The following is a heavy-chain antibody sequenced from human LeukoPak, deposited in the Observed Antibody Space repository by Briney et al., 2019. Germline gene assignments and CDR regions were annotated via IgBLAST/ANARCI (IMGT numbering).Heavy chain of an antibody. CDR1: GFTFSRYW. CDR3: ARDWGGENDY. Sequence: GGSLRLSRAASGFTFSRYWMTWVRQAPGKGLEWVANIKQDGSEKYYVDSVKGRFTISRDNAKNSLYLQMNSLRDEDTAVYYCARDWGGENDYWGQGTLVTVSS. V-gene: IGHV3-7*01. D-gene: IGHD3-10*01. CDR2: IKQDGSEK. J-gene: IGHJ4*02.